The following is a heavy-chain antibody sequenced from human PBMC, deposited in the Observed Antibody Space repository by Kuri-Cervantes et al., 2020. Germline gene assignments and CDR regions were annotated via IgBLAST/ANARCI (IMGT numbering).Heavy chain of an antibody. CDR1: GFTFSSYW. CDR3: AREHSHDNYHIDV. CDR2: VRYDGSNK. V-gene: IGHV3-30*02. Sequence: GGSLRLSCAASGFTFSSYWMSWVRQAPGKGLEWVTFVRYDGSNKYYEDSVKGRFTISRGDSKNMVYLQLSSLRTEDTAVYYCAREHSHDNYHIDVWGNGTTVTVSS. J-gene: IGHJ6*03. D-gene: IGHD5-24*01.